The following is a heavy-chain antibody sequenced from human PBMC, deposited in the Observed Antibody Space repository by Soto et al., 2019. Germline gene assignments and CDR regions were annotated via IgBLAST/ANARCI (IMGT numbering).Heavy chain of an antibody. CDR3: ARLKRNHPLVLWFEQYSY. V-gene: IGHV4-39*01. J-gene: IGHJ4*02. D-gene: IGHD3-10*01. Sequence: PSETLSLTCTVSGGSISSSSYYWGWIRQPPGKGLEWIGSIYYSGSTYYNPSLKSRVTISVDTSKNQFSLKLSSVTAADTAVYYCARLKRNHPLVLWFEQYSYWGQGTLVTVSS. CDR1: GGSISSSSYY. CDR2: IYYSGST.